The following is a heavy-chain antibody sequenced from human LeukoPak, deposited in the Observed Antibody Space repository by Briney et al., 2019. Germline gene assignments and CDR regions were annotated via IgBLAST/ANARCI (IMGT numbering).Heavy chain of an antibody. CDR1: GFTFNKYA. Sequence: GGSLRLSCAASGFTFNKYAMYWVRQAPGKGLEYVSAINSNGGSTNYANSVKDRFTISRDTSKNTLYLQMGSLRGEDMAVYYCARSYYDSSGYYYNYYYYYMDVWGKGTTVTVSS. CDR3: ARSYYDSSGYYYNYYYYYMDV. D-gene: IGHD3-22*01. CDR2: INSNGGST. J-gene: IGHJ6*03. V-gene: IGHV3-64*01.